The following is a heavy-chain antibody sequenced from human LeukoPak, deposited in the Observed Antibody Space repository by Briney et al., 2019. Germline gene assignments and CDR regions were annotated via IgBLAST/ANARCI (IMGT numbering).Heavy chain of an antibody. D-gene: IGHD4-17*01. CDR2: IYYSGSS. CDR1: GGSITSHY. CDR3: AGDQGDYGSYDY. J-gene: IGHJ4*02. Sequence: PSETLSLTCTVSGGSITSHYWSWIRQSPGKGLEWIGYIYYSGSSNYNPSLKSRVIISVDTSKNQFSLKLSSVTAADTAVYYCAGDQGDYGSYDYWGQGTLVIVSS. V-gene: IGHV4-59*11.